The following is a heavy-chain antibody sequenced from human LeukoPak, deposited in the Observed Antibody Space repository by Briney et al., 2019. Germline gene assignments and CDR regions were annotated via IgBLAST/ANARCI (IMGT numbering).Heavy chain of an antibody. CDR2: INPNSGGT. CDR3: ASAGRYSSGWYGSDWFDP. CDR1: GYTFTGYY. J-gene: IGHJ5*02. V-gene: IGHV1-2*06. D-gene: IGHD6-19*01. Sequence: GASVKVSCKASGYTFTGYYMHWVRQAPGQGLEWMGRINPNSGGTNYAQKFQGRVTMTRDTSISPAYMELSRLRSDDTAVYYCASAGRYSSGWYGSDWFDPWGQGTLVTVSS.